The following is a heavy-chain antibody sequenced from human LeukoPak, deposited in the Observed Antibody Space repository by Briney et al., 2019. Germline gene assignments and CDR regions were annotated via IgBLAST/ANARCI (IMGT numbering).Heavy chain of an antibody. V-gene: IGHV4-39*07. Sequence: SETLSLTCTVSAGSISSSSYYWGWARQPPGKGLEWIGCIYYSGSTNYNPSLKSRVTISVDTPKNQFSLKLSSVAAADTAVYYCARGVTARPDYYMDVWGKGTTVTLPS. CDR3: ARGVTARPDYYMDV. CDR2: IYYSGST. D-gene: IGHD2-21*02. CDR1: AGSISSSSYY. J-gene: IGHJ6*03.